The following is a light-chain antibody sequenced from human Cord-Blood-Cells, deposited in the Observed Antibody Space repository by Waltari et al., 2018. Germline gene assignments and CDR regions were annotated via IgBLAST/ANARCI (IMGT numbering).Light chain of an antibody. V-gene: IGLV2-14*03. CDR1: SSDVGGYNY. Sequence: QSALPQPASVSGSPGQSITISCTVTSSDVGGYNYVSWYQQHPGKAPKPTIYDVSNRPSGVSNRFSGSKSGNTASLTISGLQAEDEADYYCSSYTSSSTVFGTGTKVTVL. J-gene: IGLJ1*01. CDR3: SSYTSSSTV. CDR2: DVS.